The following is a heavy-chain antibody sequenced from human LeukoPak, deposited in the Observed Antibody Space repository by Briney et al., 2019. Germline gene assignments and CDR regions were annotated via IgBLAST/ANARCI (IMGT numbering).Heavy chain of an antibody. CDR2: IYYSGST. V-gene: IGHV4-59*01. CDR1: GGSISSYY. Sequence: KSSETLSLTRTVSGGSISSYYWSWIRQPPGKGLEWIGYIYYSGSTNYNPSLKSRVTISVDTSKNQFSLKLSSVTAADTAVYYCARALRPNYYYMDVWGKGTTVTVSS. J-gene: IGHJ6*03. CDR3: ARALRPNYYYMDV. D-gene: IGHD3-16*01.